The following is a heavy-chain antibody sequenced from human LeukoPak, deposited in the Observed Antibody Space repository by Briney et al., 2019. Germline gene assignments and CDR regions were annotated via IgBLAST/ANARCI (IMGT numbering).Heavy chain of an antibody. CDR3: ASGRKYDYGDYGSFDY. V-gene: IGHV1-69*13. J-gene: IGHJ4*02. CDR1: GGTFSSYA. CDR2: IIPIFGTA. D-gene: IGHD4-17*01. Sequence: GASVKVSCKASGGTFSSYAISWVRQAPGQGLEWMGGIIPIFGTANYAQKFQGRVTITADESTSTAYMELSSLRSEDTAVYYCASGRKYDYGDYGSFDYWGQGILVTVSS.